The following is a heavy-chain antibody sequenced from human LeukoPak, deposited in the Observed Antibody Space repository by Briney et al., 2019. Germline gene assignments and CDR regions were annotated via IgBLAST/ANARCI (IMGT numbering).Heavy chain of an antibody. CDR3: ARARGYSSSSPFDP. V-gene: IGHV4-4*07. Sequence: PSETLSLTCTVSGGSISSYYWSWIPQPAGKGLEWIGRIYTSGSTNYNPSLKSRVTMSVDTSKNQFSLKLSSATAADTAVYYCARARGYSSSSPFDPWGQGTLVTVSS. D-gene: IGHD6-13*01. CDR2: IYTSGST. CDR1: GGSISSYY. J-gene: IGHJ5*02.